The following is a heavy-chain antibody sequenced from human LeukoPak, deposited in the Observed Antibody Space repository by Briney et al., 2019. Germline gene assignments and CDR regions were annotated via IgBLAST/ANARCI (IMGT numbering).Heavy chain of an antibody. CDR1: GFTFSSYA. V-gene: IGHV3-30-3*01. CDR3: ARGDDYFDY. Sequence: PGGSLRLSCAASGFTFSSYAMHWVRQAPGKGLEWVAVISYDGSNKFYADSVKGRFTISRDNSKNTVFLQMNSLRAEDTAVYYCARGDDYFDYWGQGTLVTVSS. J-gene: IGHJ4*02. CDR2: ISYDGSNK.